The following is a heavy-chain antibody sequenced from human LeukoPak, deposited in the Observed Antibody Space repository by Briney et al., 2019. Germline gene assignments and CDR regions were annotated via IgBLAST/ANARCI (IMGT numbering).Heavy chain of an antibody. CDR2: INPNSGGT. CDR1: GYTFTGYY. V-gene: IGHV1-2*02. CDR3: ARASHGDFCSGSYFDY. Sequence: ASVKVSCKASGYTFTGYYMHWVRQAPGQGLEWMGWINPNSGGTNYAQKFQGRVTMTRDTSISTAYMELSRLRSDDTAVYYCARASHGDFCSGSYFDYWGQGTLVTVSS. D-gene: IGHD3-3*01. J-gene: IGHJ4*02.